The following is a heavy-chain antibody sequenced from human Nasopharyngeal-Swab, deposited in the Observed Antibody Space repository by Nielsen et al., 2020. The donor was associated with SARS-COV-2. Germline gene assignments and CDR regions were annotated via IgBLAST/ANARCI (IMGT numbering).Heavy chain of an antibody. J-gene: IGHJ4*02. Sequence: GGSLRLSCAASGFTFSSYSMNWIRQAPGKGLEWISYISSTTYTTYYVDSVKGRFTISRDNSKNTLYLQMNSLRAEDTAVYYCARGVGVDDFWSGRFDYWGQGTLVTVSS. CDR3: ARGVGVDDFWSGRFDY. V-gene: IGHV3-48*01. CDR1: GFTFSSYS. CDR2: ISSTTYTT. D-gene: IGHD3-3*01.